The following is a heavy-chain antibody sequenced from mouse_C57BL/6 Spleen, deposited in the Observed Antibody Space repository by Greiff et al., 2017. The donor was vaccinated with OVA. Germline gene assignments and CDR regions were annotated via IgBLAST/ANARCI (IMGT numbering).Heavy chain of an antibody. Sequence: SGPELVKPGASVKISCKASGYAFSSSWMNWVKQRPGKGLEWIGRIYPGDGDTNYNGKFKGKATLTADKSSSTAYMQLSSLTSEDSAVYFCARYYYGSSYNAMDYWGQGTSVTVSS. J-gene: IGHJ4*01. V-gene: IGHV1-82*01. CDR2: IYPGDGDT. CDR1: GYAFSSSW. D-gene: IGHD1-1*01. CDR3: ARYYYGSSYNAMDY.